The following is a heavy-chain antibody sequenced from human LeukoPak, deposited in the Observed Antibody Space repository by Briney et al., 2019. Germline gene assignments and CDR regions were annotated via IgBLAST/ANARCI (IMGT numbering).Heavy chain of an antibody. Sequence: SETLSLTCAVYGGSFSGYYWSWIRQPPGKGLEWIGEINHSGSTNYNPSLKSRVTISVDTSKNQFSLKLSSVTAADTAAYYCARDLGYSSYYYYGMDVWGQGTTVTVSS. D-gene: IGHD6-19*01. J-gene: IGHJ6*02. CDR1: GGSFSGYY. CDR3: ARDLGYSSYYYYGMDV. V-gene: IGHV4-34*01. CDR2: INHSGST.